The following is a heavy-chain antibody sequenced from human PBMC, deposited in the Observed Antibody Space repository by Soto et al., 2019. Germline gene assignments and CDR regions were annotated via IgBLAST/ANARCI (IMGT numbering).Heavy chain of an antibody. CDR3: ARGPGEATVSWFDP. D-gene: IGHD3-16*01. V-gene: IGHV6-1*01. J-gene: IGHJ5*02. CDR2: TYYRSKWYN. Sequence: QVQLQQSGPGLVKPSQTLSLTCAISGDSVSSNSAAWNWIRQSPSRGLEWLGRTYYRSKWYNDXAVSVKSRIPXXPXTXXNQCSLQLNSVTPEDTAVYYCARGPGEATVSWFDPWGQGTLVTVSS. CDR1: GDSVSSNSAA.